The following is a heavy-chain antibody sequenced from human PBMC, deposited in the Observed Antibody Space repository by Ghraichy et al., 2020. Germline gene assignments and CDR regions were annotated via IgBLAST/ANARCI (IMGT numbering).Heavy chain of an antibody. Sequence: LSLTCAASGFTFSGSAMHWVRQASGKGLEWVGRIRSKANSYATAYAASVKGRFTISRDDSKNTAYLQMNSLKTEDTAVYYCTRRPVVPAAIRENNWFDPWGQGTLVTVSS. D-gene: IGHD2-2*01. V-gene: IGHV3-73*01. CDR2: IRSKANSYAT. CDR1: GFTFSGSA. CDR3: TRRPVVPAAIRENNWFDP. J-gene: IGHJ5*02.